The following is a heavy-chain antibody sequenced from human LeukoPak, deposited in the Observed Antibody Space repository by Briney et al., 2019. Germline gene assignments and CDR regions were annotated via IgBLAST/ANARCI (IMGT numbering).Heavy chain of an antibody. D-gene: IGHD6-13*01. CDR1: GGSVSSGSYY. V-gene: IGHV4-61*01. J-gene: IGHJ4*02. CDR3: ARVRAAAAGETIDY. CDR2: IYYSGST. Sequence: PSETLSLTCTVSGGSVSSGSYYWSWIRQPPGKGLEWIGYIYYSGSTNYNPSLKSRVTISVDTSKNQFSLKLSSVTAADTAVYYCARVRAAAAGETIDYWGQGTLVTVSS.